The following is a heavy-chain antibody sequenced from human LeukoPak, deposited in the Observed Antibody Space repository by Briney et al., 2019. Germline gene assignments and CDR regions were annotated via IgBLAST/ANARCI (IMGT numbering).Heavy chain of an antibody. V-gene: IGHV4-30-4*08. D-gene: IGHD2-2*01. CDR2: IYYSGSI. CDR1: GGSISSGHYY. Sequence: SETLSLTCTVSGGSISSGHYYWSWIRQPPGKGLEWIGYIYYSGSIYYNPSLKSRVTISVDTSKNQFSLKLSSVTAADTAVYYCARHCSSPSCYLGYFDYWGQGTLVTVSS. CDR3: ARHCSSPSCYLGYFDY. J-gene: IGHJ4*02.